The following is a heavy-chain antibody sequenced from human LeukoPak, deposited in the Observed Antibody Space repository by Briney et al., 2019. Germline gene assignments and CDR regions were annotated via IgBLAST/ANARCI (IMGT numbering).Heavy chain of an antibody. Sequence: GGSLRLSCAASGFTFSGYAMSWVRQAPGKGLEWVSAISGSGGSTYYADSVKGRFTISRDNSKNTLYLQMNSLRAEDTAVYYCAKDYYDSSGYYYYYYYGMDVWGQGTTVTVSS. V-gene: IGHV3-23*01. D-gene: IGHD3-22*01. CDR3: AKDYYDSSGYYYYYYYGMDV. J-gene: IGHJ6*02. CDR2: ISGSGGST. CDR1: GFTFSGYA.